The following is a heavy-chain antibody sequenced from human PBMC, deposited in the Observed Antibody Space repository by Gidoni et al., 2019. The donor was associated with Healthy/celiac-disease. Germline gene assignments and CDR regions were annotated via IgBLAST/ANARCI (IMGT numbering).Heavy chain of an antibody. V-gene: IGHV1-3*01. Sequence: QVQLVQSGAEVKKPGASVKVSCKASGYTFTRYAMHWVRQAPGQRLEWMGWINAGNGNTKYSQKFQGRVTITRDTSASTAYMELSSLRSEDTAVYYCARVFCGGDCYSFYYYGMDVWGQGTTVTVSS. CDR1: GYTFTRYA. CDR3: ARVFCGGDCYSFYYYGMDV. J-gene: IGHJ6*02. D-gene: IGHD2-21*02. CDR2: INAGNGNT.